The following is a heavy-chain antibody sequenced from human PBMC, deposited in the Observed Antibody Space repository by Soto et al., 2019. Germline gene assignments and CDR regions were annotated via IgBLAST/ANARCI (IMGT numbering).Heavy chain of an antibody. V-gene: IGHV4-38-2*01. Sequence: PSETLSLTCAVSGYSISSGYYWGWIRKPPGKGLEWIGSIYHSGSTYYNPSLKSRVTISVDTSKNQFSLKLSSVTAADTAVYYCARVPPVDTAMSDPWGQGTLVTVSS. CDR3: ARVPPVDTAMSDP. J-gene: IGHJ5*02. CDR1: GYSISSGYY. D-gene: IGHD5-18*01. CDR2: IYHSGST.